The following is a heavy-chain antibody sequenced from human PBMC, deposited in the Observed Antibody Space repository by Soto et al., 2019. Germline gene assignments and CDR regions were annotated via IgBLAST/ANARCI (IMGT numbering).Heavy chain of an antibody. D-gene: IGHD5-12*01. CDR2: ISYDGSNR. V-gene: IGHV3-30-3*01. J-gene: IGHJ4*02. CDR1: GFTFSSYA. CDR3: ARDSRDGYNFDY. Sequence: GGSLRLSCAASGFTFSSYAMHWVRQAPGKGLEWVAVISYDGSNRYYADSVKGRFTISRDNSKNTLYLQMNSLRAEDTAVYYCARDSRDGYNFDYWGQGTLGTVSS.